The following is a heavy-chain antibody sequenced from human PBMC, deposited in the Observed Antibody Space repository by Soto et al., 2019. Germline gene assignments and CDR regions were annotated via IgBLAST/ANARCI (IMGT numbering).Heavy chain of an antibody. V-gene: IGHV4-59*08. CDR1: GGSISSYY. J-gene: IGHJ5*02. CDR2: MYYGGRT. D-gene: IGHD2-15*01. Sequence: SETLSLTCTVSGGSISSYYWSWIRQPPGKGLEWIGYMYYGGRTNYNPSLKSRVTISVDTSKMQVSLKLSSVTAADTAVYFCARGTPSPLIVRSSRGPWFDPWGQGTLGTV. CDR3: ARGTPSPLIVRSSRGPWFDP.